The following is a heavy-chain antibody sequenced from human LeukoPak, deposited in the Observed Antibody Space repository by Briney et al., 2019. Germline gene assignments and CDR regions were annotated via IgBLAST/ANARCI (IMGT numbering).Heavy chain of an antibody. CDR1: GFTFSDYY. Sequence: AGGSLRLPCAASGFTFSDYYMSWIRQAPGKGLEWVSYISSSGSTIYYSDSVKGRFTISRDNAKNSLYLQMNSLRAEDTAVYYCARPHSPYYGGSYYFDYWGQGTLVTVSS. D-gene: IGHD4-23*01. V-gene: IGHV3-11*04. CDR3: ARPHSPYYGGSYYFDY. J-gene: IGHJ4*02. CDR2: ISSSGSTI.